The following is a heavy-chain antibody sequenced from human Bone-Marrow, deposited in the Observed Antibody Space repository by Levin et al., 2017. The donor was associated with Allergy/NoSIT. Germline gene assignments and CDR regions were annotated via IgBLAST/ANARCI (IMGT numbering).Heavy chain of an antibody. CDR3: ATGETAMGYRKFDF. J-gene: IGHJ4*02. Sequence: GESLKISCAVSGFTFTSAYMTWVRQAPGKGLEWVGRIKSRTDGGTKDYAAPVKGRFTISRDDSKNTVYLQMNSLQSGDSAVYFCATGETAMGYRKFDFWGQGTLVTVSS. D-gene: IGHD5-18*01. CDR1: GFTFTSAY. V-gene: IGHV3-15*01. CDR2: IKSRTDGGTK.